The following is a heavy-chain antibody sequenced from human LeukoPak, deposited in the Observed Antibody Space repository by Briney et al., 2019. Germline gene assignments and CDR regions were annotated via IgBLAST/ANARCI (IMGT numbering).Heavy chain of an antibody. J-gene: IGHJ4*02. Sequence: PGESLKISCKGSGYSFSSYWIGWVRQLPGKGLEWMGFIYPGDSDTRYSPSFQGQVTISADKSISTAYLQWSSLKASDTAMYYCARHMGGQHQQTDFWGQGTLVTVSS. CDR3: ARHMGGQHQQTDF. D-gene: IGHD2-2*01. V-gene: IGHV5-51*01. CDR1: GYSFSSYW. CDR2: IYPGDSDT.